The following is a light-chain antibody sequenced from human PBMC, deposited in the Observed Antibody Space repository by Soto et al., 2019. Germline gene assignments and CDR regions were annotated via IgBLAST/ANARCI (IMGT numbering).Light chain of an antibody. CDR2: HVS. CDR1: SSDVGGYNY. V-gene: IGLV2-14*03. Sequence: QSALTQPASVSGSPGQSITISCTGTSSDVGGYNYASWYQQHPGKAPMLMIYHVSNRPSGVSNRFSGSKSANTASLTISGLQAEDEADYYCSSYTSSNTYVFGTGTKVTVL. J-gene: IGLJ1*01. CDR3: SSYTSSNTYV.